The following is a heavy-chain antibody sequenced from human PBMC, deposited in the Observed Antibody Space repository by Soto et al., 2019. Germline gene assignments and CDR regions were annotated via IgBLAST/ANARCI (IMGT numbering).Heavy chain of an antibody. CDR2: ISYDGSNK. CDR1: GFTFSRYG. D-gene: IGHD1-26*01. CDR3: AKVSIVGAHIDY. J-gene: IGHJ4*02. V-gene: IGHV3-30*18. Sequence: QVQLVESGGGVVQPGRSLRLSCAASGFTFSRYGMHWVRQAPGKGLEWVAVISYDGSNKDYADSVKGRFTISRDNSKNTLYLQMNSLRAEDTAVYYCAKVSIVGAHIDYWGQGTLVTVSS.